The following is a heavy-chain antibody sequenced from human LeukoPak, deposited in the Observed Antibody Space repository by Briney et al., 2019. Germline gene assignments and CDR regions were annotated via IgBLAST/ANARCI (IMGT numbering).Heavy chain of an antibody. J-gene: IGHJ6*03. CDR1: GYTFTSYY. CDR2: INPSGGST. CDR3: ARTVGPYYYYMDV. Sequence: GASVKVSCKASGYTFTSYYMHWVRQARGQGLEWMGIINPSGGSTSYAQKFQGRVTMTRDTSTSTVYMELSSLRSEDTAVYYCARTVGPYYYYMDVWGKGTTVTVSS. D-gene: IGHD1-26*01. V-gene: IGHV1-46*01.